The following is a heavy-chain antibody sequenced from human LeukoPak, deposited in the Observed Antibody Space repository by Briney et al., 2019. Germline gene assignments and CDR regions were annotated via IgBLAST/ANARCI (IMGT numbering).Heavy chain of an antibody. D-gene: IGHD5-24*01. Sequence: GGSLRLSCAASGFTVSSNYMSWVRQAPGKGLEWVSVIYSGGSTYYADSVKGRFTISRDYSKNTLYLQMNSLRAEDTAVYYCARGRRVGWLQPMHFDYWGQGTLVTVSS. V-gene: IGHV3-53*01. CDR1: GFTVSSNY. CDR3: ARGRRVGWLQPMHFDY. CDR2: IYSGGST. J-gene: IGHJ4*02.